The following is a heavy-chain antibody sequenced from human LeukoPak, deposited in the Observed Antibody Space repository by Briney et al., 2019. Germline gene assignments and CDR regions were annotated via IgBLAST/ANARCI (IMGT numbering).Heavy chain of an antibody. J-gene: IGHJ4*02. CDR1: GFTFSSYW. D-gene: IGHD1-1*01. V-gene: IGHV3-7*03. Sequence: QPGGSLRLSCAASGFTFSSYWMSWVRQAPGKGLEWVANIKQDGSEKYYVDSVKGRFTISRDNAKNSLNLQMNSLRAEDTALYYCARARSPTGELEPFDCWGQGTLVTVSS. CDR2: IKQDGSEK. CDR3: ARARSPTGELEPFDC.